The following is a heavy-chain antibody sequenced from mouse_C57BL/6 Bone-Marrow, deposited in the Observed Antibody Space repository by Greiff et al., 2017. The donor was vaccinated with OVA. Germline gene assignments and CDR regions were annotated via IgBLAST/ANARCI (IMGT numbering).Heavy chain of an antibody. CDR3: ARYGFDY. CDR1: GYTFTSYW. Sequence: QVQLKQPGAELVKPGASVKMSCKASGYTFTSYWITWVKQRPGQGLEWIGDIYPGSGSTNYNEKFKSKATLTVYTSSSTAYMQLSSLTSEDSAVYYCARYGFDYWGQGTTLTVSS. CDR2: IYPGSGST. J-gene: IGHJ2*01. V-gene: IGHV1-55*01. D-gene: IGHD1-1*02.